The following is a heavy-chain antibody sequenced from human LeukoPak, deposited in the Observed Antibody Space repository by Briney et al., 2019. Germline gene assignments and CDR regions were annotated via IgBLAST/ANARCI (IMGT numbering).Heavy chain of an antibody. CDR3: ARLNGRFLEWLALNY. V-gene: IGHV4-61*01. CDR2: IYYSGST. CDR1: GGSISSGNYY. J-gene: IGHJ4*02. D-gene: IGHD3-3*01. Sequence: SETLSLTCTVSGGSISSGNYYWGWIRQPPGEGLEWIGYIYYSGSTNYNPSLKSRVTISVDTSKNQFSLKLSSVTAADTAVYYCARLNGRFLEWLALNYWGQGTLVTVSS.